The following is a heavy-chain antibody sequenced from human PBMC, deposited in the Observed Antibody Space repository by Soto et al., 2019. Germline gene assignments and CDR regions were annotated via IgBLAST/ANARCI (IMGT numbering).Heavy chain of an antibody. CDR3: ARDTGFDCSGGSCPTLDFDY. D-gene: IGHD2-15*01. Sequence: SVKVSCKASGYTFTSYGISWVRQAPGQGLEWMGWIGAYNGNTNYAQKLQGRVTMTTDTSTSTAYMELRSLRSDDTAVYYCARDTGFDCSGGSCPTLDFDYWGQ. CDR2: IGAYNGNT. J-gene: IGHJ4*01. V-gene: IGHV1-18*04. CDR1: GYTFTSYG.